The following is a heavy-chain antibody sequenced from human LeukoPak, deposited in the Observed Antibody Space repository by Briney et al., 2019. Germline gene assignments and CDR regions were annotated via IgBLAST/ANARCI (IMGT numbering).Heavy chain of an antibody. V-gene: IGHV4-59*01. CDR1: GGSISSYY. D-gene: IGHD6-13*01. CDR2: IYYSGST. CDR3: ARGGAAAGTVGWFDP. J-gene: IGHJ5*02. Sequence: SETLSLTCTVSGGSISSYYWSWIRQPPGKGLEWIGYIYYSGSTNYNPSLKSRVTISVDTSKNQFSLTLSSVTAADTAVYYCARGGAAAGTVGWFDPWGQGTLVTVSS.